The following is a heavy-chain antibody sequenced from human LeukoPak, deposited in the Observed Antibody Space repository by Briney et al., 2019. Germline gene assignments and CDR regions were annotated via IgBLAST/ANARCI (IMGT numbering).Heavy chain of an antibody. CDR2: ISYDGSKK. CDR1: GFTFRGYA. J-gene: IGHJ3*02. Sequence: GGSLRLSCAASGFTFRGYAMHWVRQAPGKGLEWVAVISYDGSKKYYADSVTGRFTVSRDNSNNTLYLQVNSLSTEDTAVYYRARAGTANDGFDMWGQGTMVTVSS. D-gene: IGHD2-21*02. V-gene: IGHV3-30*04. CDR3: ARAGTANDGFDM.